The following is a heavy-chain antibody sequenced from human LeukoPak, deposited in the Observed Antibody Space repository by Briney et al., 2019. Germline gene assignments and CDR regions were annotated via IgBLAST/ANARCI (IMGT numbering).Heavy chain of an antibody. V-gene: IGHV3-30*03. CDR3: ARDLSPVVRASPMGY. CDR2: ITYDGYYK. D-gene: IGHD3-10*01. Sequence: GTSLRLSCAASCFSFTSYGMHWVRQAPGKGLEWVALITYDGYYKYYSDSVKGRFTISSDTSKNTLYLQMNSLRAEDTAVYYCARDLSPVVRASPMGYWGQGTLVTVSS. J-gene: IGHJ4*02. CDR1: CFSFTSYG.